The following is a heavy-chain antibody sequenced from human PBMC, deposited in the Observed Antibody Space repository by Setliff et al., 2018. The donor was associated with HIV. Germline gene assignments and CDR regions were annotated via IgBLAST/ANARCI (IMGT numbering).Heavy chain of an antibody. J-gene: IGHJ4*02. CDR1: GFTFSDFG. V-gene: IGHV3-43D*04. CDR2: ISWDGGST. Sequence: PGGSLRLSCAASGFTFSDFGMHWVRQAPGKGLEWVSLISWDGGSTYYADSVKGRFTISRDNAKNSLYLQMNSLRAEDTAVYYCARVANSRGYSYDFDSWGQGTLVTVSS. D-gene: IGHD5-18*01. CDR3: ARVANSRGYSYDFDS.